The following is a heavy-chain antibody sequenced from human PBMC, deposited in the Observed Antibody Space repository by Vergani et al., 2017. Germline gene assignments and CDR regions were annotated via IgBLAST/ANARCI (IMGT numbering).Heavy chain of an antibody. CDR1: GGTFSNHV. CDR2: ILPLFGTP. V-gene: IGHV1-69*01. CDR3: ARDKRPYYDSSGYYYWYFDL. D-gene: IGHD3-22*01. J-gene: IGHJ2*01. Sequence: QVQLVQSGAEVKKPGSSVKVSCKSSGGTFSNHVLAWVRQAPGQGLEWMGGILPLFGTPTYAQRFQGRVTITADESTTTAYMELSSLRSEDTAVYYCARDKRPYYDSSGYYYWYFDLWGRGTLVTVSS.